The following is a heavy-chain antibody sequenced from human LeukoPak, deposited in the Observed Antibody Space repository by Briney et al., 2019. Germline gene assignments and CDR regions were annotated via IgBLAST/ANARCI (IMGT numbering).Heavy chain of an antibody. V-gene: IGHV4-34*01. CDR1: GGSFSGYY. CDR3: ARGGTAYGSGSYYKGLTDY. CDR2: IDHSGST. J-gene: IGHJ4*02. Sequence: SETLSLTCAVYGGSFSGYYWSWIGQPPGKGLEWIGEIDHSGSTNYNPSLKSRVTISVDTSKNQFSLKLSSVTAADTAVYYCARGGTAYGSGSYYKGLTDYWGQGTLVTVSS. D-gene: IGHD3-10*01.